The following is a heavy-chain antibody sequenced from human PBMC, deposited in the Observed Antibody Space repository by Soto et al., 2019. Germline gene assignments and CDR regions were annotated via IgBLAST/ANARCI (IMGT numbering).Heavy chain of an antibody. V-gene: IGHV4-4*07. CDR2: IYTSGTT. D-gene: IGHD1-26*01. Sequence: QVQIQESGPGMVKPSETLSLMCSVTGVSISSYYWSWIRQPAGKGLEWIGRIYTSGTTNYNPSLKSLVTMSVHTSNNQVFLKLNSLTAADTAVYYCARDSELIGRSYWYFDLWGRGTLVTVSS. CDR1: GVSISSYY. J-gene: IGHJ2*01. CDR3: ARDSELIGRSYWYFDL.